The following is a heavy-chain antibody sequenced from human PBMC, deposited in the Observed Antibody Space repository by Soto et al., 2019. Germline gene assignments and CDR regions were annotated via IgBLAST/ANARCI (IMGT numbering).Heavy chain of an antibody. CDR2: ISAYNGNT. V-gene: IGHV1-18*01. Sequence: QVQLVQSGAEVKKPGASVKVSCKASGYTFTSYGISWVRQAPGQGLEWMGWISAYNGNTHYAQKLQGSVTITTDTSTSTAYMALSSPSSADTAVYSCPRASSPSGDYWGFDSWGQAPLVTVSS. J-gene: IGHJ4*02. D-gene: IGHD4-17*01. CDR3: PRASSPSGDYWGFDS. CDR1: GYTFTSYG.